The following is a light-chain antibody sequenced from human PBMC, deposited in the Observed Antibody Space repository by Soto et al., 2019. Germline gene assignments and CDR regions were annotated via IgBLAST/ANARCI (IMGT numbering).Light chain of an antibody. Sequence: EIVLTQSPGTLSLSPGERATLSCRASQGVSSSYLAWYQHKPGRAPRLLIYGASSRATGIPDRFSGSGSGTDFTLTISRLEPEDFAVYYCQQYDYSTWTFGQGTKVDIK. V-gene: IGKV3-20*01. J-gene: IGKJ1*01. CDR2: GAS. CDR3: QQYDYSTWT. CDR1: QGVSSSY.